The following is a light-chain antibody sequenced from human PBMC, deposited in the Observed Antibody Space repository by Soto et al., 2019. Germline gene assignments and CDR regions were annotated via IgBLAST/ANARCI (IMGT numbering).Light chain of an antibody. CDR2: DAS. V-gene: IGKV1-33*01. CDR3: QQYDTLRVT. Sequence: DIQMTQSPSSLSASVGDRVTITCQASQDITNYFNWYQQKPGKAPNLLIYDASNLETGVPSRFSGSGSGTHFTFTLSCVPPEDSAAYYCQQYDTLRVTFGPGTKVDIK. J-gene: IGKJ3*01. CDR1: QDITNY.